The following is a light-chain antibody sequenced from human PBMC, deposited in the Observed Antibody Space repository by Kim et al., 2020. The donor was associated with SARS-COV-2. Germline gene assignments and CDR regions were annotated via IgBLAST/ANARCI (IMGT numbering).Light chain of an antibody. CDR2: KIT. CDR3: AAWDDSLNGPV. J-gene: IGLJ3*02. V-gene: IGLV1-44*01. CDR1: GSNIGSNS. Sequence: ELTQPPSASGTPGQRVTISCSGSGSNIGSNSVTWYQQLPGTAPKLLIYKITQRPSGVPDRFSGSKSGTSASLAISGLHSEDEADYYCAAWDDSLNGPVFGGGTQLTVL.